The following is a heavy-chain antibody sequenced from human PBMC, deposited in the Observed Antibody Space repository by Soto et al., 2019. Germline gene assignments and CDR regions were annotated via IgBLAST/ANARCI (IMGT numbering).Heavy chain of an antibody. V-gene: IGHV1-18*01. J-gene: IGHJ5*02. CDR3: ARASGSSYWFAP. CDR1: CFTLTRSG. Sequence: GASVKVSWKASCFTLTRSGISWVRQAPGQGIEWMGWISAYNGNTNYAQKLQGRVTMTTDTSTSTAYMELRSLRSDDTAVYYCARASGSSYWFAPWGQGTLVTVSS. CDR2: ISAYNGNT. D-gene: IGHD1-26*01.